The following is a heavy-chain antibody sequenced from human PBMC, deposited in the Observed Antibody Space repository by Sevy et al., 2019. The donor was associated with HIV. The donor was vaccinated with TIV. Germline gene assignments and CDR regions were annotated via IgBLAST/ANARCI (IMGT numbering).Heavy chain of an antibody. V-gene: IGHV3-15*07. D-gene: IGHD1-7*01. CDR3: TSDSNWNYFKGDY. J-gene: IGHJ4*02. CDR1: GFTFSNAW. Sequence: GGSLRLSCAASGFTFSNAWMNWVRQAPGKGLEWVGRIKSKTNGGTTDYAAPVKGRFTISRDDSKNTLYLQMNSLKTEDTAVYYCTSDSNWNYFKGDYWGQGTLVTVSS. CDR2: IKSKTNGGTT.